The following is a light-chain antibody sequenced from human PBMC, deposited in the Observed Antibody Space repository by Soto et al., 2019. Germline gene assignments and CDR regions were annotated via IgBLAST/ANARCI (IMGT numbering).Light chain of an antibody. Sequence: DIQMTQSPSTLSASVGDRVTITCRASQSISSWLAWYQQKPGKAPKLLIYKASSLESGVPSRFSGSGSETEFTLTISSLQPDDFATYYCQQYNSYQTFGQGTKVDIK. CDR3: QQYNSYQT. CDR1: QSISSW. V-gene: IGKV1-5*03. CDR2: KAS. J-gene: IGKJ1*01.